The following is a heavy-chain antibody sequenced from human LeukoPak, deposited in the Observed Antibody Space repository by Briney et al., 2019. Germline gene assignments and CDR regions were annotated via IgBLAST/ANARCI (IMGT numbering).Heavy chain of an antibody. CDR3: ARLHSSGWSRHYYYYGMDV. Sequence: PSETLSLTCAVYGGSFSGYYWTWIRQPPGKGLEWIGEINHSGSTNYNPSLKSRVTISVDTSKNQFSLKLSSVTAADTAVYYCARLHSSGWSRHYYYYGMDVWGQGTTVTVSS. CDR1: GGSFSGYY. J-gene: IGHJ6*02. D-gene: IGHD6-19*01. V-gene: IGHV4-34*01. CDR2: INHSGST.